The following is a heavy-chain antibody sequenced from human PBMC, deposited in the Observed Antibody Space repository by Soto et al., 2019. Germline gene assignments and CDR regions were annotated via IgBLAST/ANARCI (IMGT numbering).Heavy chain of an antibody. J-gene: IGHJ4*02. CDR1: GGSFSGYY. Sequence: QVQLQQGGAGLLKPSETLSLTCAVYGGSFSGYYWSWIRQPPGKGLEWIGEINHSGSTNYIPSLTSRVTISVDTCKSQYSLKLSSVTAAVTAVYSCARRDSSTWYAFDYWGQGTLATASS. V-gene: IGHV4-34*01. CDR3: ARRDSSTWYAFDY. D-gene: IGHD6-13*01. CDR2: INHSGST.